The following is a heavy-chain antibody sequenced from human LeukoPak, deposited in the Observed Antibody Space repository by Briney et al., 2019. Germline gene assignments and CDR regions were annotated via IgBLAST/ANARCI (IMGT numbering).Heavy chain of an antibody. CDR3: AREAYDNSVSDAFNI. Sequence: SETLSLTCTVSGVSVSSGSWNASWIRQPPGKGLEWIGYISYSGSTDYHPSLKSRVTISVDTSTKQFSLKLSSVTAADTAVYYCAREAYDNSVSDAFNIWGPGTMVTVSS. V-gene: IGHV4-61*01. J-gene: IGHJ3*02. D-gene: IGHD3-22*01. CDR1: GVSVSSGSWN. CDR2: ISYSGST.